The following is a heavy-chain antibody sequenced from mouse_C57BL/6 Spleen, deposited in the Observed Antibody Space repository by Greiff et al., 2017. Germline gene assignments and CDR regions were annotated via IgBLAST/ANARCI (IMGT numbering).Heavy chain of an antibody. CDR1: GYSFTDYN. Sequence: EVKLQESGPELVKPGASVKISCKASGYSFTDYNMNWVKQSNGKSLEWIGVINPNYGTTSYNQKFKGKATLTVDQSSSTAYMQLNSLTSEDSAVYYCARDGLYGSSPWFAYWGQGTLVTVSA. CDR3: ARDGLYGSSPWFAY. V-gene: IGHV1-39*01. CDR2: INPNYGTT. D-gene: IGHD1-1*01. J-gene: IGHJ3*01.